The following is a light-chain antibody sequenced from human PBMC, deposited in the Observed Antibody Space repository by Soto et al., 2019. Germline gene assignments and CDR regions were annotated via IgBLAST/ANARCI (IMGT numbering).Light chain of an antibody. Sequence: QSVLTQPPSSSGTPGQRVTISCSGSSSNIGSNYVYWYQQLPGTAPKLLIYRNNQRPSGVPDRFSGSKSGTAASLAISGLRSEDEADYYCASWDYSLHVLFGGGTKLTVL. CDR3: ASWDYSLHVL. CDR1: SSNIGSNY. V-gene: IGLV1-47*01. J-gene: IGLJ2*01. CDR2: RNN.